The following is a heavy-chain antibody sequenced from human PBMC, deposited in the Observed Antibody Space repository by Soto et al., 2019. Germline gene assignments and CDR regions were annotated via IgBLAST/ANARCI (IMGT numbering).Heavy chain of an antibody. Sequence: EVQLVESGGGLVQPGGSLRLSCAASGFTFSSYAMNWVRQAPGKGLEWVSYISSGSGTIYYADSVKGRFTVSRDNAKNSLYLQMNSLRDEDTAVYFCAGYYNFDYWGQGTLVPVSS. CDR3: AGYYNFDY. CDR1: GFTFSSYA. J-gene: IGHJ4*02. V-gene: IGHV3-48*02. CDR2: ISSGSGTI. D-gene: IGHD3-22*01.